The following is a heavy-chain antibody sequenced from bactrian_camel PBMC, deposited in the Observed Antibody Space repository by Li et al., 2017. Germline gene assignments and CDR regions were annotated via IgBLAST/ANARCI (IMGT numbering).Heavy chain of an antibody. J-gene: IGHJ4*01. Sequence: HVQLVESGGGLVQPGGSLRLPCQASGFSFSSYWMHWVRQAPGKGLEWVSSIRTDGSNYYTDSVKGRFTISKDNAKNTLYLQMNSLKPEDTAMYYCAADEVYGSWYRCVPGEYNYWGQGTQVTVS. D-gene: IGHD6*01. V-gene: IGHV3S6*01. CDR1: GFSFSSYW. CDR3: AADEVYGSWYRCVPGEYNY. CDR2: IRTDGSN.